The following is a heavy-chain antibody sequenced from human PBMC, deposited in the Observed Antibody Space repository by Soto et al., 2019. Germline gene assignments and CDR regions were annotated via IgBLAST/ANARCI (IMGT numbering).Heavy chain of an antibody. CDR2: ISGSGGST. V-gene: IGHV3-23*01. Sequence: PGGSLRLSCAASGFTFSSYAMSWVRQAPGKGLGWVSAISGSGGSTYSADSVKGRFTISRDNSKNTLYLQMNSLRAEDTAVYYCAKTGAPAYSAAGPLYFDYWGRGTLVTVSS. CDR1: GFTFSSYA. CDR3: AKTGAPAYSAAGPLYFDY. D-gene: IGHD6-13*01. J-gene: IGHJ4*02.